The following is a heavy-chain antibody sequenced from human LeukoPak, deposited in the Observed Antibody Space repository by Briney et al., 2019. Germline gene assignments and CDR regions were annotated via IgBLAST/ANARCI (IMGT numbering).Heavy chain of an antibody. V-gene: IGHV1-18*01. CDR1: GYTFTSYD. CDR2: ISTYNGNT. D-gene: IGHD5-18*01. Sequence: ASVKVSCKASGYTFTSYDISWVRQAPGQGLEWMGWISTYNGNTNYAQKFQGRVTVTTDTSTSTAYMELRSLTSDDTDVCYCVRGGSSSGYDYWGQGTLVTVSS. CDR3: VRGGSSSGYDY. J-gene: IGHJ4*02.